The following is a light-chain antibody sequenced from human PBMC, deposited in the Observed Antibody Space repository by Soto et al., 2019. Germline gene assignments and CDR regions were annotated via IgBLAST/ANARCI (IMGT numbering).Light chain of an antibody. V-gene: IGLV1-44*01. CDR3: AAWDDTLGGHVA. CDR2: SND. J-gene: IGLJ2*01. Sequence: QSVLTQSPSASGTPGQRVTISCSGTSSNIGMNSVNWYQQVPGAAPKLLIYSNDQRPSGVPHRISGSRSGTSASLAISELQSEDEADYYCAAWDDTLGGHVAFGGGTKLTVL. CDR1: SSNIGMNS.